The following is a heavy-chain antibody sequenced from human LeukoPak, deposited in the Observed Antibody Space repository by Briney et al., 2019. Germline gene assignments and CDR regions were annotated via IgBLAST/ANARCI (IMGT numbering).Heavy chain of an antibody. J-gene: IGHJ3*02. CDR1: GGSISSYY. V-gene: IGHV4-59*12. CDR3: ARNQAVAANRGAFDI. Sequence: SETLSLTCTVSGGSISSYYWSWIRQPPGKGLEWIGYIYYSGSTNYNPSLKSRVTISVDTSKNQFSLKLSSVTAVDTAVYYCARNQAVAANRGAFDIWGQGTMVTVSS. CDR2: IYYSGST. D-gene: IGHD6-19*01.